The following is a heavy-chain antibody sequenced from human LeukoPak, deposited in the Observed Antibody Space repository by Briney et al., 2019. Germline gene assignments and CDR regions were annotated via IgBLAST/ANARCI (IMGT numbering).Heavy chain of an antibody. CDR3: ARESADIVATTLDY. V-gene: IGHV3-7*01. Sequence: GGSLRLSCAASGFTFSSYGMSWVRQAPGKGLEWVANIKQDGSEKYYVDSVKGRFTISRDNAKNSLYLQMNSLRAEDTAVYYCARESADIVATTLDYWGQGTLVTVSS. J-gene: IGHJ4*02. CDR1: GFTFSSYG. D-gene: IGHD5-12*01. CDR2: IKQDGSEK.